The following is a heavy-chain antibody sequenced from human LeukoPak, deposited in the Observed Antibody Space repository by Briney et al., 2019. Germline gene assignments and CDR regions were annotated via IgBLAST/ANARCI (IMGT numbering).Heavy chain of an antibody. V-gene: IGHV3-48*04. CDR1: EFTFTHYG. CDR3: ARGGATKTFDY. Sequence: PGGSLRLSCVATEFTFTHYGMDWVRQAPGKGLEWVSYISGDTRTIYYVDSVKGRFTISRDNAKNAVYLQMNSLRAEDTAVYYCARGGATKTFDYWGQGTLVTVSS. J-gene: IGHJ4*02. D-gene: IGHD1-26*01. CDR2: ISGDTRTI.